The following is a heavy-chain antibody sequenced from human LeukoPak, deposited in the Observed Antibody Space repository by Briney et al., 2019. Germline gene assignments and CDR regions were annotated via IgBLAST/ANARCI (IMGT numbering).Heavy chain of an antibody. Sequence: SKTPFLTCTVSGGSISSYYWSWIRQPAGKGLEWIGRIYTSGSTNYNPSLKSRVTMSVDTSKNQFSLKLSSVTAADTAVYYCARVNVAVAGYYFDYWGQGTLVTVSS. CDR3: ARVNVAVAGYYFDY. V-gene: IGHV4-4*07. J-gene: IGHJ4*02. D-gene: IGHD6-19*01. CDR1: GGSISSYY. CDR2: IYTSGST.